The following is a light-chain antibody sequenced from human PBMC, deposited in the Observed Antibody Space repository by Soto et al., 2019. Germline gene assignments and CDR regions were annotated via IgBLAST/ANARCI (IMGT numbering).Light chain of an antibody. CDR1: QSISRY. V-gene: IGKV1-39*01. CDR2: AAS. CDR3: QQSYNSPYT. Sequence: DIQMTQSPSSLSASVGDRVTITCRASQSISRYLNWYQQKLGKAPKILIFAASSLLSGVSSRFSGSGSGTDFTLTINNLQPEDFATYYCQQSYNSPYTFGQGTKLEI. J-gene: IGKJ2*01.